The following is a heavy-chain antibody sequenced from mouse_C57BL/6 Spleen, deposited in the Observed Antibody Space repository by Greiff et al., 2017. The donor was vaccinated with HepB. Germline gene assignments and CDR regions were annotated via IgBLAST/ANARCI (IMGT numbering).Heavy chain of an antibody. Sequence: QVQLQQSGAELARPGASVKMSCKASGYTFTSYTMHWVKQRPGQGLEWIGYINPSSGYTKYNQKFKDKATLTADKSSSTAYMQLSSLTSEDSAVYYCSWAPNYGSSPYWYFDVWGTGTTVTVSS. V-gene: IGHV1-4*01. J-gene: IGHJ1*03. CDR1: GYTFTSYT. D-gene: IGHD1-1*01. CDR2: INPSSGYT. CDR3: SWAPNYGSSPYWYFDV.